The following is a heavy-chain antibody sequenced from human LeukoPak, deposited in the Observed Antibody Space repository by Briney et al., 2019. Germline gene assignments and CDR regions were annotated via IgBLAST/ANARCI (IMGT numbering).Heavy chain of an antibody. Sequence: GGSLRLSCEASGFTFTKFWMSWVRQAPGKGLEWVANIQEDGKKENYVDSVRGRFTISRDNAKNSIYLQMNSLRVEDTAVYYCAKDIVGGGDDYWGQGTLVTVSS. CDR1: GFTFTKFW. J-gene: IGHJ4*02. D-gene: IGHD2-21*02. V-gene: IGHV3-7*01. CDR2: IQEDGKKE. CDR3: AKDIVGGGDDY.